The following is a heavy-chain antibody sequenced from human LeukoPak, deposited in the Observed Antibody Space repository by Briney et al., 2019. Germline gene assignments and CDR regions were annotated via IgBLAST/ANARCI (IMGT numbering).Heavy chain of an antibody. D-gene: IGHD1-14*01. CDR3: ARDRGTMIAVFGIYLDL. J-gene: IGHJ2*01. Sequence: ASVKVSCKASGSPFIGSFLHWVRQAPGQGLEWMGWINPISGDTNSAQKFQGRLTMTRDPSKTTAYMELSGLRPDDTALHYCARDRGTMIAVFGIYLDLWGRGTPVTVSS. CDR1: GSPFIGSF. CDR2: INPISGDT. V-gene: IGHV1-2*02.